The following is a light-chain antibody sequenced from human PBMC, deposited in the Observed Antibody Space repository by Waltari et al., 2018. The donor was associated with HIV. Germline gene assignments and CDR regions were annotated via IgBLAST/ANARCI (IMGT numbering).Light chain of an antibody. CDR2: RDN. CDR1: DIGSKN. Sequence: SYELSQPPSVSVALGQTARITCGGDDIGSKNVHWYRQKPGQAPVLVIYRDNNRHSGIPELFSGSNSGDTATLTISRAQAGDEADYSCQVWDGTTAYYVFATGTKVTVL. V-gene: IGLV3-9*01. J-gene: IGLJ1*01. CDR3: QVWDGTTAYYV.